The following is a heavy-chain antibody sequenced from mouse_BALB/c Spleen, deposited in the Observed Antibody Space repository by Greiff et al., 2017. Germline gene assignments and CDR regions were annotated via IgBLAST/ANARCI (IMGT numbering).Heavy chain of an antibody. Sequence: QVQLKESGPGLVAPSQSLSITCTVSGFSLTGYGVNWVRQPPGKGLEWLGMIWGDGSTDYNSALKSRLSISKDNSKSQVFLKMNSLQTDDTARYYCARDDGDDYDWYFDVWGAGTTVTVSS. V-gene: IGHV2-6-7*01. CDR2: IWGDGST. D-gene: IGHD2-4*01. CDR3: ARDDGDDYDWYFDV. CDR1: GFSLTGYG. J-gene: IGHJ1*01.